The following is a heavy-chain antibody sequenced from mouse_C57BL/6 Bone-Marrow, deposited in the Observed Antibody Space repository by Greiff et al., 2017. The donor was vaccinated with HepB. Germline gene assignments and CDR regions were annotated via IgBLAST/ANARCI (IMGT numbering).Heavy chain of an antibody. CDR2: IDPETGGT. D-gene: IGHD1-1*01. CDR1: GYTFTDYE. CDR3: TRVLRSPFDY. V-gene: IGHV1-15*01. Sequence: QVQLQQPGAELVRPGASVTLSCKASGYTFTDYEMHWVKQTPVHGLEWIGAIDPETGGTAYNQKFKGKAILTADKSSSTAYMELRSLTSEDSAVYYCTRVLRSPFDYWGQGTTLTVSS. J-gene: IGHJ2*01.